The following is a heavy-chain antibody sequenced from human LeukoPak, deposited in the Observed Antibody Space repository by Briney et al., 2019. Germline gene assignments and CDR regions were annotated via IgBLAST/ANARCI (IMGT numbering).Heavy chain of an antibody. J-gene: IGHJ6*03. CDR2: MNPNSGNT. Sequence: GASVKVSCKASGYTFTSYDINWVRQATGQGLEWMGWMNPNSGNTGYAQKCQGRVTMTRNTSISTAYMELSSLRSEDTAVYYCARAVRGVIIKNYYYYYMDVWGKGTMVTVSS. D-gene: IGHD3-10*01. V-gene: IGHV1-8*01. CDR3: ARAVRGVIIKNYYYYYMDV. CDR1: GYTFTSYD.